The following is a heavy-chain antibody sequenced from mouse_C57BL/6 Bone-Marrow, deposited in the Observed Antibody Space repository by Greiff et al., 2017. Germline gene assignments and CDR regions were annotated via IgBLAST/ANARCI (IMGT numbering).Heavy chain of an antibody. CDR1: GYTFTSYW. V-gene: IGHV1-69*01. Sequence: VQLQQPGAELVMPGASVKLSCKASGYTFTSYWMHWVKQRLGQGLEWIGEIDPSDSYTNYNQKFKGKSTLTVDKSSSTAYMQLSSLTSEDSAVYYCARDGYYPPWFAYWGQGTLVTVSA. J-gene: IGHJ3*01. CDR2: IDPSDSYT. CDR3: ARDGYYPPWFAY. D-gene: IGHD2-3*01.